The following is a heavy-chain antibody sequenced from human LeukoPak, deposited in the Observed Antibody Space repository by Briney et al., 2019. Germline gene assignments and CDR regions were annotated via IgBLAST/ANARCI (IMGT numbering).Heavy chain of an antibody. CDR2: INHSGST. Sequence: PSETLSLTCAVYGGSFSGYYWSWIRQPPGKGLEWIGEINHSGSTNYNPSLKSRVTISVDTSKNQFSLKLSSVTAADTAVYYCARGQRMVRGASDYWGQGTLGTASS. V-gene: IGHV4-34*01. CDR1: GGSFSGYY. J-gene: IGHJ4*02. D-gene: IGHD3-10*01. CDR3: ARGQRMVRGASDY.